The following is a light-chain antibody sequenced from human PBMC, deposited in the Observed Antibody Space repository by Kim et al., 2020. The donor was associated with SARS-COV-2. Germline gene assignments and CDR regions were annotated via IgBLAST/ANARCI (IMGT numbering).Light chain of an antibody. CDR3: QQYESLPRT. Sequence: ASVGDRVTITCRASQNIGFWLAWYQQKPGEAPKLLIYKASSLEGGVPSRFSGSGSGTDFTLTISSLQPDDFATYYCQQYESLPRTFGHGTKVDIK. J-gene: IGKJ1*01. V-gene: IGKV1-5*03. CDR1: QNIGFW. CDR2: KAS.